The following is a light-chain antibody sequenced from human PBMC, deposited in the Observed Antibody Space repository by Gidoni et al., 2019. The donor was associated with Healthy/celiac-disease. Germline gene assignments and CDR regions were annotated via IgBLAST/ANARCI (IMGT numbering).Light chain of an antibody. CDR3: QKYNSAPQT. J-gene: IGKJ1*01. CDR1: QGISNY. Sequence: DIQMNQSPSSLSASVGDRVTITCQASQGISNYLAWYQQKPGKVPKLLIYAASTLQSGVPSRFSGSGSGTDFTLTISSLQPEDVATYYCQKYNSAPQTFGQGTKVEIK. CDR2: AAS. V-gene: IGKV1-27*01.